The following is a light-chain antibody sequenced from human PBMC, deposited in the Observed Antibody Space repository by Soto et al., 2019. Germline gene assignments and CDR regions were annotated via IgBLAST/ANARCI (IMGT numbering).Light chain of an antibody. V-gene: IGKV1-39*01. CDR1: QSISRS. CDR2: AAS. J-gene: IGKJ3*01. Sequence: QSPSTLSASVGDRVTITCRASQSISRSLAWYQQKPGKAPKLLIYAASSLQSGVPSRFSADGSGTDFTLTISSLQPEDFATYYCQQSSSTPPFTFGPGTKVDIK. CDR3: QQSSSTPPFT.